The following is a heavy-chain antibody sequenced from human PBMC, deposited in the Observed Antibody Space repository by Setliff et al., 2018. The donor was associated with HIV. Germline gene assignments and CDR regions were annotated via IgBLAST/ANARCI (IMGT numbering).Heavy chain of an antibody. Sequence: SETLSLTCTVSRGSISRYYWSWIRQPPGKGLEWIGYIYYTGTTKYNPSLKSRVTMSVDTSKNQLSLKLSYLTAADTAVYYCARDRPPSTVDMLGAFDRWGQGTMVTVSS. D-gene: IGHD4-17*01. CDR1: RGSISRYY. CDR3: ARDRPPSTVDMLGAFDR. V-gene: IGHV4-59*01. J-gene: IGHJ3*02. CDR2: IYYTGTT.